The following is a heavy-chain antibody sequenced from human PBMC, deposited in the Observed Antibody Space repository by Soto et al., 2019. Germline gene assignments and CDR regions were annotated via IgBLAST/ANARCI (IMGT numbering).Heavy chain of an antibody. CDR2: IVVGSGNT. J-gene: IGHJ4*02. CDR3: AADYGPGSYYMVFDY. Sequence: SVKVSCKASGFTFTSSAVQWVRQARGQRLEWIGWIVVGSGNTTYAQKFQERVTITRDMSTSTAYMELSSLRSEDTAVYYCAADYGPGSYYMVFDYWGQGTLVTVSS. D-gene: IGHD3-10*01. V-gene: IGHV1-58*01. CDR1: GFTFTSSA.